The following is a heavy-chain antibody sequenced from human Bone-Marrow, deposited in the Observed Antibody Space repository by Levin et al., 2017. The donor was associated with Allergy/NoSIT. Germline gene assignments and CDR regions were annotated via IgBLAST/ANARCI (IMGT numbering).Heavy chain of an antibody. CDR3: ARGGPAAIPNYYYYGMDV. J-gene: IGHJ6*02. D-gene: IGHD2-2*02. V-gene: IGHV4-4*07. Sequence: SQTLSLTCTVSGGSISSYYWSWIRQPAGKGLEWIGRIYTSGSTNYNPSLKSRVTMSVDTSKNQFSLKLSSVTAADTAVYYCARGGPAAIPNYYYYGMDVWGQGTTVTVSS. CDR2: IYTSGST. CDR1: GGSISSYY.